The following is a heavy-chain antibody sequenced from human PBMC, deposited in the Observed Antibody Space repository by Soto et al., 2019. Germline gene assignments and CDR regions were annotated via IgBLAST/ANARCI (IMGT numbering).Heavy chain of an antibody. CDR3: ARALSPVGRGYYFDY. CDR2: RYFSGST. CDR1: GGSISSSSHY. Sequence: PSETLSLTCTVSGGSISSSSHYWGWIRQSPGKGLEWIGSRYFSGSTYYNPSLKSRVTISEVTSKKQLSLKLNSVTAADTAIYYCARALSPVGRGYYFDYWGQGTLVTVSS. J-gene: IGHJ4*02. D-gene: IGHD6-13*01. V-gene: IGHV4-39*01.